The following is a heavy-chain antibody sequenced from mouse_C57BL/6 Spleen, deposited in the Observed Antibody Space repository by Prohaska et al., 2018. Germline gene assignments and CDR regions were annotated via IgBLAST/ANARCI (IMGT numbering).Heavy chain of an antibody. Sequence: TISFTWMHWVKQRPGQGLEWIGNINPSNGGTNYNEKFKSKATLTVDKSSSTAYMQLSSLTSEDSAVYYCASDLLPSSAMDSWGQETSVTVSS. CDR2: INPSNGGT. CDR3: ASDLLPSSAMDS. D-gene: IGHD1-1*01. CDR1: TISFTW. J-gene: IGHJ4*01. V-gene: IGHV1-53*01.